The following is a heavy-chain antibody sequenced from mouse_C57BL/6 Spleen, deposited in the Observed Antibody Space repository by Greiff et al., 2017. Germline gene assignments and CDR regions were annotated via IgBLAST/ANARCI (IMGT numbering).Heavy chain of an antibody. CDR1: GYAFSSSW. CDR2: IYPGDGDT. CDR3: GRDWRGY. J-gene: IGHJ2*01. V-gene: IGHV1-82*01. Sequence: VQLQQSGPELVKPGASVKISCKASGYAFSSSWMNWVKQRPGKGLEWIGRIYPGDGDTNYNGKFKGKATLTADRSSSTAYMQLSSLTSEDSAVYIWGRDWRGYWGQGTTLTVSS. D-gene: IGHD4-1*01.